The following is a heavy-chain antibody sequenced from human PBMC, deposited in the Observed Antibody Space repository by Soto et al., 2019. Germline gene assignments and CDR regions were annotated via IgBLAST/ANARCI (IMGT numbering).Heavy chain of an antibody. V-gene: IGHV3-15*07. CDR1: GVTFSNAW. CDR2: IKSKTDGGTT. J-gene: IGHJ6*02. CDR3: TTDMDPDIVATRPYYYYGMDV. Sequence: GGSLRLSCAASGVTFSNAWMNWVSQAPGKGLEWVGRIKSKTDGGTTDYAAPVKGRFTISRDDSKNTLYLQMNSLKTEDTAVYYCTTDMDPDIVATRPYYYYGMDVWGQGTTVTVSS. D-gene: IGHD5-12*01.